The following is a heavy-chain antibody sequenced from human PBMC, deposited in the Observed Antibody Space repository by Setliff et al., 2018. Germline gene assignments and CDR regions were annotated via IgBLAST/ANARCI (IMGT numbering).Heavy chain of an antibody. V-gene: IGHV3-7*01. J-gene: IGHJ5*02. CDR3: VRGGEGRDDSHSGS. CDR1: GFDFKTHW. CDR2: IKEDGSEK. Sequence: PGGSLRLSCAASGFDFKTHWMDWARQDPGKGLAWVANIKEDGSEKYYVDSVKGRFTISRDNAKNSLYLQMTSLRAEDTAVYYCVRGGEGRDDSHSGSWGQGTLVTVAS. D-gene: IGHD2-21*02.